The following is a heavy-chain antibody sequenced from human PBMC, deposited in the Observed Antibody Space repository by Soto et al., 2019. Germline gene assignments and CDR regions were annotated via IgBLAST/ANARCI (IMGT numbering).Heavy chain of an antibody. CDR3: ARDKYSYGIMGYYYYGMDV. CDR2: IYTSGST. Sequence: TLSLTCTVSGGSISSYYWSWIRQPAGKGLEWIGRIYTSGSTNYNPSLKSRVTMSVDTSKNQFSLKLSSVTAADTAVYYCARDKYSYGIMGYYYYGMDVWGQGTTVTVSS. D-gene: IGHD5-18*01. J-gene: IGHJ6*02. CDR1: GGSISSYY. V-gene: IGHV4-4*07.